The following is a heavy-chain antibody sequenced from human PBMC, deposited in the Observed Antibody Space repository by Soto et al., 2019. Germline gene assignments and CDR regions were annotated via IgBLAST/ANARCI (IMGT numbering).Heavy chain of an antibody. CDR2: IGGSGSSA. J-gene: IGHJ4*02. Sequence: GGSLRLSCAASGFTFKNFAVSWVRQAPGKGMEWVSAIGGSGSSANYADSVRGRFTVSRDDSKSTLYLQMSGLRVDDTALYYSAKDGVVYKGGWDCFAFWGQGTLVTVS. CDR1: GFTFKNFA. CDR3: AKDGVVYKGGWDCFAF. D-gene: IGHD2-8*02. V-gene: IGHV3-23*01.